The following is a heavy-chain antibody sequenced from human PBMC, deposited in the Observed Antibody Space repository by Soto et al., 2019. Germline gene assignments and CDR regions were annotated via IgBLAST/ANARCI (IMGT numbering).Heavy chain of an antibody. CDR2: IDYSGTT. Sequence: SETLSLTCTVSGGSISSAPFDWGWIRLPPGKGLEGLGTIDYSGTTSYNPSLKSRVIISVDTSNNQFFLKLRSVTAADTAVYYCARHRQYYDTSGYQQRYFDYWGQGTQVTVSS. CDR3: ARHRQYYDTSGYQQRYFDY. J-gene: IGHJ4*02. D-gene: IGHD3-22*01. V-gene: IGHV4-39*01. CDR1: GGSISSAPFD.